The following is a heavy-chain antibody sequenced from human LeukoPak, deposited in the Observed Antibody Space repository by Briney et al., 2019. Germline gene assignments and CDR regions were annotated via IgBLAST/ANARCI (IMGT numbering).Heavy chain of an antibody. CDR2: IYYSGTT. Sequence: PGGSLRLSCAASGFTFSRYAMSWIRQPPGKGLEWIGYIYYSGTTYYSPSLKSRVTISLDTTKNQFSLKLSSVTATDTAVYYCARALGTGWSQKEWGQGTLVTVSS. J-gene: IGHJ4*02. V-gene: IGHV4-59*06. CDR1: GFTFSRYA. D-gene: IGHD6-19*01. CDR3: ARALGTGWSQKE.